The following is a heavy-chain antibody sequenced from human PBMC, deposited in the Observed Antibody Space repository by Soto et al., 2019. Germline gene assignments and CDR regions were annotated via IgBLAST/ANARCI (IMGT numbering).Heavy chain of an antibody. CDR3: ARIMMSAHPLPQYYYYGMDV. J-gene: IGHJ6*02. D-gene: IGHD2-15*01. CDR1: GFSFSTSQVC. CDR2: IYWDDDK. V-gene: IGHV2-70*01. Sequence: GSGPTLVNPTQTLTLTCTFSGFSFSTSQVCVSWIRQPPGKAQEWLALIYWDDDKHYSTSLKTRLTISKDTSKNQVVLTMTNMDPVDTATYYCARIMMSAHPLPQYYYYGMDVWGQGTTVTVSS.